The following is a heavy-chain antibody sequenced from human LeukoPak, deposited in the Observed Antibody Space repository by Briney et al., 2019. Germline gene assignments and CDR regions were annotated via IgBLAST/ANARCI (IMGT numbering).Heavy chain of an antibody. CDR1: GYIFTGYY. V-gene: IGHV1-46*01. CDR3: ARGPYCSGGSCYSFYYYYYMDV. CDR2: INPSGGST. J-gene: IGHJ6*03. Sequence: ASVKVSCKASGYIFTGYYIHWVRQAPGQGLEWMGIINPSGGSTSYAQKFQGRVTMTRDMSTSTVYMELSSLRSEDTAVYYCARGPYCSGGSCYSFYYYYYMDVWGKGTTVTVSS. D-gene: IGHD2-15*01.